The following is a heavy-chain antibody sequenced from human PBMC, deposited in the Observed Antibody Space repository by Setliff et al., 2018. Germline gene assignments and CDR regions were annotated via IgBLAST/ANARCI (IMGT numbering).Heavy chain of an antibody. CDR3: ARTSTVTRNPLFDY. CDR1: GFTLSSYA. J-gene: IGHJ4*02. Sequence: KTGGSLRLSCAASGFTLSSYAMHWVRQAPGKGLEWVSSISSSSTYIFYADSVKGRFTISRDNAKNSLYLQMNSLRAEDTAVYYCARTSTVTRNPLFDYWGQGTLVTVSS. CDR2: ISSSSTYI. V-gene: IGHV3-21*04. D-gene: IGHD4-17*01.